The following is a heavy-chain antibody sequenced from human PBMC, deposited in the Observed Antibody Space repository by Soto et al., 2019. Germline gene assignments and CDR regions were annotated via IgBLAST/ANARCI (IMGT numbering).Heavy chain of an antibody. J-gene: IGHJ4*02. CDR1: GFTFSSYG. Sequence: GGSLRLSCAASGFTFSSYGMHWVRQAPGKGLEWVAVIWYDGSNKYYADSVKGRFTISRDNSKNTLYLQMNSLRAEDTAVCYCALPIAAAGTGKFDYWGQGTLVTVSS. CDR3: ALPIAAAGTGKFDY. CDR2: IWYDGSNK. D-gene: IGHD6-13*01. V-gene: IGHV3-33*01.